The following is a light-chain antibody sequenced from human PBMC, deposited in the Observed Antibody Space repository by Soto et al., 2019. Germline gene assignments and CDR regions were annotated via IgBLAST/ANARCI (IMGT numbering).Light chain of an antibody. J-gene: IGKJ1*01. V-gene: IGKV1-17*01. CDR3: LQYNSYPWT. CDR1: QGIRSY. CDR2: AAS. Sequence: ILLTQSPSTLSASVAARATTTSLASQGIRSYLAWYQQKPGKAPKRLIYAASSLESGVPSRFSGSGSGTEFTLTISSLQPEDFATYYCLQYNSYPWTFGQGTKVDIK.